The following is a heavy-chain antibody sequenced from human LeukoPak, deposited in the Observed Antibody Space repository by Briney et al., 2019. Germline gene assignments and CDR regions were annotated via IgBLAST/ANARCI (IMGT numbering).Heavy chain of an antibody. CDR2: INPSGGST. CDR3: ARSPYCSGGSCYGSSWFDP. D-gene: IGHD2-15*01. CDR1: GYTFTSYY. J-gene: IGHJ5*02. Sequence: ASVKVSCKASGYTFTSYYIHWVRQAPGQGLEWMGIINPSGGSTSYAQKFQGRVTMTRDMSTSTVYMELSSLRSEDTAVYYCARSPYCSGGSCYGSSWFDPWGQGTLVTVSS. V-gene: IGHV1-46*01.